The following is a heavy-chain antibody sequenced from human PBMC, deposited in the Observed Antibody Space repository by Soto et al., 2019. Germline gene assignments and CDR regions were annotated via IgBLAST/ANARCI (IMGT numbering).Heavy chain of an antibody. Sequence: QVLLQEPGPGLVKPSETLSLTCPVSVVSIGNSSWPWIRQPAGKGLEWIGRVFTSGSTTYNPSLKSRVTMSVDASKRQFFLRLNSLTAADTAVYYCAREPDGGYLDYWGQGALVAVSS. CDR1: VVSIGNSS. CDR3: AREPDGGYLDY. J-gene: IGHJ4*02. V-gene: IGHV4-4*07. CDR2: VFTSGST. D-gene: IGHD2-2*01.